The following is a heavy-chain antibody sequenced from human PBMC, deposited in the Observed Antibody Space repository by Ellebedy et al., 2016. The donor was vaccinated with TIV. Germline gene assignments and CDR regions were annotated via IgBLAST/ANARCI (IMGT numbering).Heavy chain of an antibody. CDR3: VRFAFNYAMDS. V-gene: IGHV3-7*01. J-gene: IGHJ5*01. CDR1: GFTFTGFS. D-gene: IGHD2-2*01. Sequence: PGGSLRLSCAASGFTFTGFSMSWVRQAPGKWLEWVAHIMENGYERYYVDSVKGRFTISRDNAKNSVYLQMNSLRADDTAVFYCVRFAFNYAMDSWGQGTLVTVSS. CDR2: IMENGYER.